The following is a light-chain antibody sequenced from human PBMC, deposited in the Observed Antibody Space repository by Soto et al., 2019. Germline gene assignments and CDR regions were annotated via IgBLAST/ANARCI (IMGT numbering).Light chain of an antibody. CDR2: AAT. CDR1: QNIKNY. Sequence: DVQMPQSPSSLSASVGDRVTITCPASQNIKNYLSWYQQRPGKAPRVVIFAATLLQSGVPSTFSASGSGTEFTLTISSLHPDDFATYYCLQSHSTPLTLGQGTRLEIK. J-gene: IGKJ5*01. V-gene: IGKV1-39*01. CDR3: LQSHSTPLT.